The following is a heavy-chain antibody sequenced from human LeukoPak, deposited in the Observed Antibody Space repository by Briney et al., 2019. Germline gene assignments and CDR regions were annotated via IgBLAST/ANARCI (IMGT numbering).Heavy chain of an antibody. CDR3: ARDTRKKWIQLWLRLNAFDI. J-gene: IGHJ3*02. V-gene: IGHV1-8*01. CDR2: MNPNSGNT. D-gene: IGHD5-18*01. Sequence: ASVKVSCKASGYTFTSYGINWVRQATGQGLEWMGWMNPNSGNTGYAQKFQGRVTMTRNTSISTAYMELSGLRSEDTAVYYCARDTRKKWIQLWLRLNAFDIWGQGTMVTVSS. CDR1: GYTFTSYG.